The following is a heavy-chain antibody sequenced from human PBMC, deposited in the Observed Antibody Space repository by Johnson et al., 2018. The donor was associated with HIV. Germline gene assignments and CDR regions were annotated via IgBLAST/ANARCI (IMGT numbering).Heavy chain of an antibody. CDR3: ARGEEEQLGDAFDI. V-gene: IGHV3-30*04. D-gene: IGHD6-6*01. CDR1: GFTFSSYA. CDR2: ISYDGSNK. Sequence: QVQLVESGGGVVQPGRSLRLSCAASGFTFSSYAMHWVRQAPGKGLEWVAVISYDGSNKYYADSMKGRFTISRDNSKNTLYLQMNSLRAEDTAVYYCARGEEEQLGDAFDIWGQGTMVTVSS. J-gene: IGHJ3*02.